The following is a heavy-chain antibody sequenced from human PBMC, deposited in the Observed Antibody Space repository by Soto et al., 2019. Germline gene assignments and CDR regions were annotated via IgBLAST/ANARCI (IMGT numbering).Heavy chain of an antibody. CDR3: ARVWYDSSGYWSWLDP. Sequence: QVQLVQSGAEVKKPGASVKVSCKASGYTFTNYGISWVRQAPGQGLEWMGWISVYTANTNYAQRLQGRVTMTTDTATSTAYMELRSLRSDDTAVYYCARVWYDSSGYWSWLDPWGQGTLVTVSS. CDR1: GYTFTNYG. CDR2: ISVYTANT. D-gene: IGHD3-22*01. V-gene: IGHV1-18*01. J-gene: IGHJ5*02.